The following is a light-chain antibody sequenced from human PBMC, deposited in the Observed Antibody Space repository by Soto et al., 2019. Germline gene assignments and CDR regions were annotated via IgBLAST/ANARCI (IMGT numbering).Light chain of an antibody. CDR1: QSVLYSSNNKNY. CDR3: QQYYSTPPYT. Sequence: DIVMTQSPDSLAVSPGERATINCKSSQSVLYSSNNKNYLAWYQQKPGQPPKLLIYWASTRESGVPDRFSGSGSGTDFTLTISSLQAEDVEVYYCQQYYSTPPYTFGQGTKLEIK. V-gene: IGKV4-1*01. J-gene: IGKJ2*01. CDR2: WAS.